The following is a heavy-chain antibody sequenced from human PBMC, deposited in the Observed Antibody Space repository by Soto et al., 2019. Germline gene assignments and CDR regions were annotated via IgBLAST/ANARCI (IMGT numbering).Heavy chain of an antibody. CDR2: ISAYNGNT. Sequence: ASVKVSCKASGYTFTRYGISWVRQAPGQGPEWMGWISAYNGNTNYAQKLQGRVTMTTDTSTSTGYMELRGLRSDDTAVYYCAREPGGGQWLGPSYDYWGQGTLVTVSS. CDR3: AREPGGGQWLGPSYDY. V-gene: IGHV1-18*01. CDR1: GYTFTRYG. D-gene: IGHD6-19*01. J-gene: IGHJ4*02.